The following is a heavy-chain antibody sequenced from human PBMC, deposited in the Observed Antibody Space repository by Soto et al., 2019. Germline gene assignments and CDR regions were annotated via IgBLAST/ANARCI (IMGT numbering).Heavy chain of an antibody. CDR2: INPSGGST. CDR3: VREVALMIVVVPPYYYYGMDV. D-gene: IGHD3-22*01. Sequence: ASVKVSCKASGYTFTSYYMHWARRAPGQGLEWMGIINPSGGSTSYAQKFQGRVTMTRDTSTSTVYMELSSLRSEDTAVYYCVREVALMIVVVPPYYYYGMDVWGQGTSVTVSS. J-gene: IGHJ6*02. V-gene: IGHV1-46*01. CDR1: GYTFTSYY.